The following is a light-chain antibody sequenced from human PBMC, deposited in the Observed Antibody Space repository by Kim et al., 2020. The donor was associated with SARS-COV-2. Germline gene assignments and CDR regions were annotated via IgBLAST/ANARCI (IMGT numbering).Light chain of an antibody. CDR2: KAS. J-gene: IGKJ1*01. CDR1: QSISSW. Sequence: DIQMTQSPSTLSASVGDRVTITCRASQSISSWLAWYQQKPGKAPKLRIYKASSLESGVPSRFSGSGSGTEFTLTISSLQPDDFATYYCQQYNSSPWTFGQGTKVDIK. CDR3: QQYNSSPWT. V-gene: IGKV1-5*03.